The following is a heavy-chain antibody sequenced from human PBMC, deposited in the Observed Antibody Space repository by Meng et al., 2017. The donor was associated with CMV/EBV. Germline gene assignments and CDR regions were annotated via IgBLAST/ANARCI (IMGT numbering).Heavy chain of an antibody. CDR1: GGTFSSYT. V-gene: IGHV1-69*02. CDR3: ARVIGSGYYHDY. Sequence: SVKVSCKASGGTFSSYTISWVRQAPGQGLEWMGRIIPILGIANYAQKFQGRVTITADKSTSTAYMELSSLRSEDTAVYYCARVIGSGYYHDYWGQGTLVTVSS. D-gene: IGHD3-22*01. J-gene: IGHJ4*02. CDR2: IIPILGIA.